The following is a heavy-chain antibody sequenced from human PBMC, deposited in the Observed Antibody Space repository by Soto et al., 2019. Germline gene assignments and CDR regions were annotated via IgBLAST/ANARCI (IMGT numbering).Heavy chain of an antibody. CDR2: IYYSGST. D-gene: IGHD6-13*01. CDR3: AREIVTKPTYVPPNPALAAAGTGWFDP. CDR1: DGSIGSVGYY. Sequence: SETLSLTCTVSDGSIGSVGYYWSWIRQHTGKGLEWIGYIYYSGSTYYNTSLKSRVTISVDTSKNQFSLKLSSVTAADTAVYYCAREIVTKPTYVPPNPALAAAGTGWFDPWGQGTLVTVSS. J-gene: IGHJ5*02. V-gene: IGHV4-31*03.